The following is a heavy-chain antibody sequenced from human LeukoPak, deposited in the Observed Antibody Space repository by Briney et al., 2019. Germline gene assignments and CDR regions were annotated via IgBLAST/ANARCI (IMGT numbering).Heavy chain of an antibody. J-gene: IGHJ4*02. D-gene: IGHD3-22*01. CDR1: GGSISSSNW. CDR3: ARIAGTDYYDSSGYYYVPLYYFDY. CDR2: IYHSGST. Sequence: SETLSLTCAVSGGSISSSNWWSWVRQPPGKGLEWIGEIYHSGSTNYNPSLKSRVTISVDKSKNQFSLKLSSVTAADTAVYYCARIAGTDYYDSSGYYYVPLYYFDYWGQGTLVTVSS. V-gene: IGHV4-4*02.